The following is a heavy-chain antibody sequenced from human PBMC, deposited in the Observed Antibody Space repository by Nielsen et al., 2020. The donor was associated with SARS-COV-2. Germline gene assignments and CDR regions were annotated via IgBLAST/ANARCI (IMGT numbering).Heavy chain of an antibody. CDR1: GFTFDDYA. V-gene: IGHV3-9*01. CDR2: ISWNSGSI. J-gene: IGHJ1*01. D-gene: IGHD3-22*01. CDR3: ANYLLYYDSSGYSPPGYFQH. Sequence: SLKISCAASGFTFDDYAMHWVRQAPGKGLEWVSGISWNSGSIGYADPVKGRFTISRDNAKNSLYLQMNSLRAEDTALYYCANYLLYYDSSGYSPPGYFQHWGQGTLVTVSS.